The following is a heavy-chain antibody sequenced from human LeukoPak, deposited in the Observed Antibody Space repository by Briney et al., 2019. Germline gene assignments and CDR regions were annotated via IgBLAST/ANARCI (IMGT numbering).Heavy chain of an antibody. CDR3: GRGEYYYYGMDV. V-gene: IGHV4-31*03. J-gene: IGHJ6*04. Sequence: SETLSLTCTVSGGSISSGGYYWGWIRQHPGKGLEWIGYIYYSGSTYYNPSLKSRVTISVDTSKNQFSLKLSSVTAADTAVYCGGRGEYYYYGMDVWGKGTTVTVSS. CDR1: GGSISSGGYY. D-gene: IGHD1-26*01. CDR2: IYYSGST.